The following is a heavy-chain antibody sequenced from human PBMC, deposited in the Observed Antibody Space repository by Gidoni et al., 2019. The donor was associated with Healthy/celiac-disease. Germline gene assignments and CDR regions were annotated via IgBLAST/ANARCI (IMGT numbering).Heavy chain of an antibody. Sequence: EVQLLGSGGGLVQPGGSLRLSCAASGFTLSRYAMCWVRQAPGKGLVWVSAISGSGGSTYYADSVKGRFTISRYNSKNTLYLQMNSLRAEDTAVYYCASLAEGSGSYYSFDYWGQGTLVTVSS. CDR3: ASLAEGSGSYYSFDY. CDR1: GFTLSRYA. D-gene: IGHD3-10*01. CDR2: ISGSGGST. V-gene: IGHV3-23*01. J-gene: IGHJ4*02.